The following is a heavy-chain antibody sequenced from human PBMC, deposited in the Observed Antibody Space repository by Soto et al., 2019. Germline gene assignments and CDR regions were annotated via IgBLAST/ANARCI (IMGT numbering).Heavy chain of an antibody. CDR2: ISWNSGSI. Sequence: HPGGSLRLSCAASGFTFADYAMHWVRQAPGKGLEWVSGISWNSGSIGYADSVKGRFTISRDNAKNSLYLQMNSLRAEDTALYYCAREYYYDSIGYRARDAFDIWGQRTMVTVSS. CDR1: GFTFADYA. D-gene: IGHD3-22*01. CDR3: AREYYYDSIGYRARDAFDI. V-gene: IGHV3-9*01. J-gene: IGHJ3*02.